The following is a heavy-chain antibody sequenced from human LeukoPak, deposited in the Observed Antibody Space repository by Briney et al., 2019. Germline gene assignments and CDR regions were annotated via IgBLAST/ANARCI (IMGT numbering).Heavy chain of an antibody. Sequence: GGSLRLSCAASGFTFSNYWMHWVRQAPGKGLVWVSRINSDGSRISYADSVQGRFTISRDNAKNTLYLQMNSLRAEDTAVYYCAKDGGSTNFDLWGRGTLVTVSS. J-gene: IGHJ2*01. CDR1: GFTFSNYW. CDR2: INSDGSRI. CDR3: AKDGGSTNFDL. V-gene: IGHV3-74*01. D-gene: IGHD5/OR15-5a*01.